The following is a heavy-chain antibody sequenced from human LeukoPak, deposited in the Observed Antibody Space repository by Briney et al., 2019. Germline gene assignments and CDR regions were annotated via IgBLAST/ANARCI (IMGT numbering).Heavy chain of an antibody. D-gene: IGHD6-19*01. CDR3: AREYAPPYSSGSSHYYYYMDV. Sequence: GSSVKVSCKASGGTFSSYAISWVRQAPGQGLEWMGGIIPIFGTANYAQKFQGRVTITTEESTSTAYMELSSLRSEDTAVYYCAREYAPPYSSGSSHYYYYMDVWGKGTTVTVSS. J-gene: IGHJ6*03. CDR2: IIPIFGTA. CDR1: GGTFSSYA. V-gene: IGHV1-69*05.